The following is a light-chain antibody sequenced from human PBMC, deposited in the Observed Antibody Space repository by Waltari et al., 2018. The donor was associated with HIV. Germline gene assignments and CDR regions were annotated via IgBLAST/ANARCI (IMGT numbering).Light chain of an antibody. V-gene: IGKV3-20*01. CDR1: QSVSSSY. J-gene: IGKJ5*01. CDR2: AAS. Sequence: VLTQSPGTLSLSPGEEATLSCRSSQSVSSSYLAWYQQRPGQPPRLRIYAASNRATGISHRFGGSGSGTDFTLTISRLEPEEFAVYYCQQYGGSLITFGKGTRLDMK. CDR3: QQYGGSLIT.